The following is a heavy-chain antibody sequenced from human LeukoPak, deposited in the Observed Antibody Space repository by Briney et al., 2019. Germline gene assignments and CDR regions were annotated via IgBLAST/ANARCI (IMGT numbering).Heavy chain of an antibody. CDR3: ARDLLFRYNRFDP. V-gene: IGHV1-2*02. CDR2: INPYSGGT. D-gene: IGHD3-16*02. Sequence: ASVKVSCKASGYTFTDYYMHWVRQAPGQGLEWMGWINPYSGGTNYAQKFQGRVTMTRDTPISTAYMELSRLRSDDMAVYYCARDLLFRYNRFDPWGQGTLVTVSS. CDR1: GYTFTDYY. J-gene: IGHJ5*02.